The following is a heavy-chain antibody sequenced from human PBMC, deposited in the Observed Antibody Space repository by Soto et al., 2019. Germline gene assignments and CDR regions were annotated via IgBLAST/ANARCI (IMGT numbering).Heavy chain of an antibody. V-gene: IGHV3-23*01. Sequence: GGSLRLSCAASGLTFTNYAMSWVRQAPGKGLEWVSTISASGGTTYYTNSVEGRFTISRDNSKNTLYLQMSSLRDEDTAVYYCASRYYFDYWGRGTLVTVSS. J-gene: IGHJ4*02. CDR3: ASRYYFDY. CDR2: ISASGGTT. CDR1: GLTFTNYA.